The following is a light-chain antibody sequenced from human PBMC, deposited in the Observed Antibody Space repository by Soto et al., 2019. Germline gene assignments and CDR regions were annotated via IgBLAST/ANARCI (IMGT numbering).Light chain of an antibody. V-gene: IGKV4-1*01. CDR3: HQYHTTPWT. CDR1: QSVLYSSNNKNY. CDR2: WAS. Sequence: DIVMTQSPDSLAVSLGERATINCKPSQSVLYSSNNKNYFAWYQQKPGQPPKLLIYWASTRQAGVPDRFSGSGSGTDFTLTNSSLQADDVAIYYCHQYHTTPWTFGQGTKLEIK. J-gene: IGKJ1*01.